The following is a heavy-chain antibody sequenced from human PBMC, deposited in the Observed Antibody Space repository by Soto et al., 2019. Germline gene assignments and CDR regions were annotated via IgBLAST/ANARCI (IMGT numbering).Heavy chain of an antibody. CDR3: ARHMDYAPYYFDY. CDR1: GGSISSYY. V-gene: IGHV4-59*08. CDR2: IYYSGST. J-gene: IGHJ4*02. D-gene: IGHD4-17*01. Sequence: SVTLPLTWTVSGGSISSYYWSWIRQPPGKGLEWIGYIYYSGSTNYNPSLKSRVTISVDTSKNQFSLKLSSVTAADTAVYYCARHMDYAPYYFDYWGQGTLVTVSS.